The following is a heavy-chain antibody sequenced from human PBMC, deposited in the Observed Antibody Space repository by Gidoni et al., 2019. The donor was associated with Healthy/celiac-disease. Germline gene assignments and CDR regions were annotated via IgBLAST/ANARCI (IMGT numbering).Heavy chain of an antibody. D-gene: IGHD2-15*01. CDR2: MNPNSGNT. Sequence: QVQLVQSGAEVKKTGASVKVSCKASGYTFTSYDIYWVRQAPGQGLEWMGWMNPNSGNTGYAQKFQGRVTMTRNTSLSTAYMKLSSLRSEDTAVYYCARDYCSGGSCYGGRAFDIWGQGTMVTVSS. CDR1: GYTFTSYD. V-gene: IGHV1-8*01. J-gene: IGHJ3*02. CDR3: ARDYCSGGSCYGGRAFDI.